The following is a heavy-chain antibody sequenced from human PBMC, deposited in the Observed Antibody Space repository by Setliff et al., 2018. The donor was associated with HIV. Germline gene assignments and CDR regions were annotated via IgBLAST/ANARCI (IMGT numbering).Heavy chain of an antibody. D-gene: IGHD2-8*01. J-gene: IGHJ5*02. Sequence: SVKVSCKISGDTFTGHAIVWVRQAPGQGLEWMGGTIPITGTIHFAQKFQDRITVTKDESTGTVYMELSSLRAEDTAVYYCARKAGYCPHGGCYNVETRLNWFDPWGQGTLVTVSS. V-gene: IGHV1-69*05. CDR1: GDTFTGHA. CDR3: ARKAGYCPHGGCYNVETRLNWFDP. CDR2: TIPITGTI.